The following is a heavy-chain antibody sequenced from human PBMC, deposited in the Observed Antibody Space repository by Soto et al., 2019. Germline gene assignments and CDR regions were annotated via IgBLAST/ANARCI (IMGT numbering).Heavy chain of an antibody. J-gene: IGHJ5*02. CDR2: ISPSGSP. CDR1: GGSVNSGGYS. D-gene: IGHD2-8*01. V-gene: IGHV4-30-2*01. CDR3: ARGVLA. Sequence: PSETLSLTCTVSGGSVNSGGYSWSWIRQPPGKGLEWIGFISPSGSPAYNPSLKSLVTISVDRSNNQISLELSSVTAADTAVYYCARGVLAWGPGTLVTVSS.